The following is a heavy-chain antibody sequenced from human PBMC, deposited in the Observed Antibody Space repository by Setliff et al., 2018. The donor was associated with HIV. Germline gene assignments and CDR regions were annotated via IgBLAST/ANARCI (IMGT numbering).Heavy chain of an antibody. CDR2: ISHTGNI. V-gene: IGHV4-34*01. J-gene: IGHJ4*02. Sequence: SETLSLTCAVYGGPLRGYYWSWVRQSPLKGLEWIGEISHTGNINYNTALSNRVTVSVDTSKNQFSLKLTSVTAADTAVYFCARLHLRVPPSIFDYWSPGTMVTVSS. D-gene: IGHD2-2*01. CDR1: GGPLRGYY. CDR3: ARLHLRVPPSIFDY.